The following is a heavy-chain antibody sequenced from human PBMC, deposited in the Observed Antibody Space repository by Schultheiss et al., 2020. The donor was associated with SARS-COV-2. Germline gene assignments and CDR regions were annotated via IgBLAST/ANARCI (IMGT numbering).Heavy chain of an antibody. V-gene: IGHV4-59*06. Sequence: SETLSLTCTVSGGSITSHYWSWIRQPPGKGLEWIGYIYYSGSTYYNPSLKSRVTISVDTSKNQFSLKLSSVTAADTAVYYCVEMATMSAFDIWGQGTMVTVSS. J-gene: IGHJ3*02. CDR2: IYYSGST. CDR1: GGSITSHY. D-gene: IGHD5-24*01. CDR3: VEMATMSAFDI.